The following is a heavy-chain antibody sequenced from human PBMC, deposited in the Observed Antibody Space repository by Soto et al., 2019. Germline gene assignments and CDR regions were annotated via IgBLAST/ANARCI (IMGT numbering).Heavy chain of an antibody. J-gene: IGHJ4*02. D-gene: IGHD3-22*01. CDR2: IYYSGST. Sequence: SETLSLTCTVSGGSISSHYWSWFRQPPGKGLEWIGYIYYSGSTKYKPSLKSRVTISVDTPKNQVSLKLSSVTAADTAVYYCARAYDSSIPGEQWGQGILVTVS. CDR1: GGSISSHY. V-gene: IGHV4-59*11. CDR3: ARAYDSSIPGEQ.